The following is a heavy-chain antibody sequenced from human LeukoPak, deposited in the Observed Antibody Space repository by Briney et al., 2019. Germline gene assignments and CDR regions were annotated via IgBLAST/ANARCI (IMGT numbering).Heavy chain of an antibody. V-gene: IGHV4-59*12. CDR2: IYYSGST. Sequence: PSETLSLTCTVSGGSISSYYWSWIRQPPGKGLEWIGYIYYSGSTNYNPSLKGRVTMSVDTSKNQFSLKLSSVTAADTAVYYCARDRPYGSGSYYTNWFDPWGQGTLVTVSS. CDR1: GGSISSYY. CDR3: ARDRPYGSGSYYTNWFDP. J-gene: IGHJ5*02. D-gene: IGHD3-10*01.